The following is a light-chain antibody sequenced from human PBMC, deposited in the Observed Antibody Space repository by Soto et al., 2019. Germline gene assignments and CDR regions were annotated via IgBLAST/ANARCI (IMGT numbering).Light chain of an antibody. Sequence: DIVMTQSPDSLAVSLGERATINCKSSQSVLYSSNNKNYLAWYQQKPGQPPKLLIYWASTRESGVPDRFSGSGSGTDFTLTISSLQADDVAVYYCQQYFITPLTFGPGTKVDIK. J-gene: IGKJ3*01. CDR2: WAS. CDR3: QQYFITPLT. V-gene: IGKV4-1*01. CDR1: QSVLYSSNNKNY.